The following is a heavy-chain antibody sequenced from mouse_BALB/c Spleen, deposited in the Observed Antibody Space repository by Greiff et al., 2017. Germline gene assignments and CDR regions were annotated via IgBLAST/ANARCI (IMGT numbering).Heavy chain of an antibody. CDR1: GFSLTGYG. J-gene: IGHJ3*01. CDR3: ARIYYGNYGWFAY. D-gene: IGHD2-1*01. Sequence: VKLMESGPGLVAPSQSLSITCTVSGFSLTGYGVNWVRQPPGKGLEWLGMIWGDGSTDYNSALKSRLSISKDNSKSQVFLKMNSLQTDDTARYYCARIYYGNYGWFAYWGQGTLVTVSA. CDR2: IWGDGST. V-gene: IGHV2-6-7*01.